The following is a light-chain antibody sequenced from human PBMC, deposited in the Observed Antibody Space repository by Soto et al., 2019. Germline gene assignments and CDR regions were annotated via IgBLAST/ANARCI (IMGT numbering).Light chain of an antibody. J-gene: IGKJ1*01. V-gene: IGKV3-20*01. Sequence: EIVLTQSPGTLSLSPGERATLSCRASQSVRDNYLAWYQQKPGQAPRLLIYGASSRATGIPDRFSGSGSGTDFTLTISRLEPEDVAVYYCQQFHRSLGTFGQGTKLEIK. CDR2: GAS. CDR1: QSVRDNY. CDR3: QQFHRSLGT.